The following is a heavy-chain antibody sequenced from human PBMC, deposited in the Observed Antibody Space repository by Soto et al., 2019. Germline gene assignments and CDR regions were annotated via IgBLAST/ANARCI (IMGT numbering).Heavy chain of an antibody. CDR1: GFTFSSYA. CDR2: ISYDGSNK. J-gene: IGHJ4*02. D-gene: IGHD3-9*01. CDR3: AREDILTGSHFDY. V-gene: IGHV3-30-3*01. Sequence: GGSLRLSCAASGFTFSSYAMHWVRQAPGKGLEWVAVISYDGSNKYYADSVKGRFTISRDNSKNTLYLQMNSLRAEDTAVYYCAREDILTGSHFDYWGQGTLVTVSS.